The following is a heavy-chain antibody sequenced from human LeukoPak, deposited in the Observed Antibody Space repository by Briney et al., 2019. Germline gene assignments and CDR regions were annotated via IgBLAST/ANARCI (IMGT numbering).Heavy chain of an antibody. J-gene: IGHJ4*02. CDR1: GFTFSSYS. V-gene: IGHV3-48*04. CDR3: ARNGDYETPDY. CDR2: ISSSSSTI. D-gene: IGHD4-17*01. Sequence: GGSLRLSCAASGFTFSSYSMNWVRQAPGKGLEWVSYISSSSSTIYYADSVKGRFTISRDNAKNSLYLQMNSLRAEDTAVYYCARNGDYETPDYWGQGTLVTVSS.